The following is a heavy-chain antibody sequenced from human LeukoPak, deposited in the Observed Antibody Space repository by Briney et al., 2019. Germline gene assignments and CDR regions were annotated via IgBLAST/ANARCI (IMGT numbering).Heavy chain of an antibody. D-gene: IGHD5-24*01. CDR3: ARGGIGRWLQLFDY. Sequence: SETLSLTCTVSGGSISSSSYYWGWIRQPPGKGLEWIGSIYYSGSTYYNPSLKSRVTISVDTSKNQFSLKLSSVTAADTAVYYCARGGIGRWLQLFDYWGQGTLVTVSS. J-gene: IGHJ4*02. CDR1: GGSISSSSYY. V-gene: IGHV4-39*01. CDR2: IYYSGST.